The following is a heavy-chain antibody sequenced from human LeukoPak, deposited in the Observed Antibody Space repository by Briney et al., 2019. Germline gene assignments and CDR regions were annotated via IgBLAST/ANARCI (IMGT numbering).Heavy chain of an antibody. CDR1: GGSISGSSYY. V-gene: IGHV4-39*02. J-gene: IGHJ4*02. D-gene: IGHD5-12*01. CDR3: ARGDRMVATYFDY. Sequence: SETLSLTCTVSGGSISGSSYYWGWIRQPPGKGLEWIGSIYYSGSTYYNPSLKSRVTISVDTFKNQSSLKLNSVTATDTAVYYCARGDRMVATYFDYWGQGTLVTVSS. CDR2: IYYSGST.